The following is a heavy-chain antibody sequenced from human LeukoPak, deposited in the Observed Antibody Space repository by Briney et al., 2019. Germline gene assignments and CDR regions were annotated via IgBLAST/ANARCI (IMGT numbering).Heavy chain of an antibody. Sequence: GGSLRLSCAASGFTFSIYSMNWVRQAPGKGLEWVSGISGSGDSTYYADSVKGRFTISRDNSKNTLYLQMNSLRAEDTAVYYCAKEDYGDYELFDYWGQGTLVTVSS. CDR2: ISGSGDST. J-gene: IGHJ4*02. V-gene: IGHV3-23*01. CDR3: AKEDYGDYELFDY. CDR1: GFTFSIYS. D-gene: IGHD4-17*01.